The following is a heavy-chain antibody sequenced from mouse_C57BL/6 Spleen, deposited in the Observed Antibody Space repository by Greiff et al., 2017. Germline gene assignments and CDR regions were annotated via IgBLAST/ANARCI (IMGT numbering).Heavy chain of an antibody. CDR2: INYDGSST. Sequence: EVMLVESEGGLVQPGSSMKLSCTASGFTFSDYYMAWVRQVPERGLEWVANINYDGSSTYYLDSLKSRFIISRDNAKNILYLQMSSLKSEDTATYYCARGVLGFDYWGQGTTLTVSS. J-gene: IGHJ2*01. CDR3: ARGVLGFDY. CDR1: GFTFSDYY. V-gene: IGHV5-16*01. D-gene: IGHD4-1*01.